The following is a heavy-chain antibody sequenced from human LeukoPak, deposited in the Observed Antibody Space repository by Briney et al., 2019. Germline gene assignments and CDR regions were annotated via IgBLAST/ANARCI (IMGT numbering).Heavy chain of an antibody. V-gene: IGHV4-39*02. D-gene: IGHD3-10*01. CDR3: AREEGLLWFGEPTHDAFDI. J-gene: IGHJ3*02. CDR1: GGSISSSSYY. Sequence: SETLSLTCTVSGGSISSSSYYWGWIRQPPGKGLEWIGSIYYSGSTYYNPSLKSRVTISVDTSKNQFSLKLSSVTAADTAVYYCAREEGLLWFGEPTHDAFDIWGQGTMVTVSS. CDR2: IYYSGST.